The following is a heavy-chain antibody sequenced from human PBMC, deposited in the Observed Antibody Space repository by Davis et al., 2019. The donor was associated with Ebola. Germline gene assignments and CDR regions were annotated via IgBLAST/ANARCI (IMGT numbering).Heavy chain of an antibody. Sequence: PVKVSCQNSGGSFSSHPISWVRQAPRQGLEWMGGIIPIFDTPHYAQKFQGRITITADASTSTAYMELSSLRSEDTATYFCARDFDGGNYYFDYWGPGTPVTVSS. D-gene: IGHD3-9*01. CDR1: GGSFSSHP. J-gene: IGHJ4*02. V-gene: IGHV1-69*01. CDR3: ARDFDGGNYYFDY. CDR2: IIPIFDTP.